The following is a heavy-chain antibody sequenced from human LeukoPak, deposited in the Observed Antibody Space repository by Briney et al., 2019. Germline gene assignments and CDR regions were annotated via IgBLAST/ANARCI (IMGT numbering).Heavy chain of an antibody. D-gene: IGHD3-10*02. CDR1: GFTFSSYS. CDR3: AELGITMIGGV. CDR2: ISSSSSYI. Sequence: GGSLRLSCAASGFTFSSYSMNWVRQAPGKGLEWVSSISSSSSYINYADSVRGRFTISRDNAKNSLFLQMNSLRAEDTAVYYCAELGITMIGGVWGKGTTVTISS. V-gene: IGHV3-21*01. J-gene: IGHJ6*04.